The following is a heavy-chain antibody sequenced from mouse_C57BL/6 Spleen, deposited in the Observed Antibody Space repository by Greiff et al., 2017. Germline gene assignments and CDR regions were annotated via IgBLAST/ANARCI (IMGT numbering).Heavy chain of an antibody. CDR2: INPNYGTT. Sequence: EVQLQQSGPELVKPGASVKISCKASGYSFTDYNMNWVKQSNGKSLEWIGVINPNYGTTSYNQKFKGKATLTVDQSSSTAYLQLNSLTSEDSAVYYCARRGRITTVERDAMDYWGQGTSVTVSS. V-gene: IGHV1-39*01. J-gene: IGHJ4*01. D-gene: IGHD1-1*01. CDR3: ARRGRITTVERDAMDY. CDR1: GYSFTDYN.